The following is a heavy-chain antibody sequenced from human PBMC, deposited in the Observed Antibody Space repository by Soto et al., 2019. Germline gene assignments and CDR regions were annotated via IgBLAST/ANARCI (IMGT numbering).Heavy chain of an antibody. CDR3: ARFPVPAAPDAFDI. CDR1: GFTFSSHG. V-gene: IGHV3-33*01. CDR2: IWYDGSNK. Sequence: GGSLRLSCAASGFTFSSHGMHWVRQAPGKGLEWVAVIWYDGSNKYYADSVKGRFTISRDNSKNTLYLQMNSLRAEDTAVYYCARFPVPAAPDAFDIWGQGTMVTVSS. D-gene: IGHD2-2*01. J-gene: IGHJ3*02.